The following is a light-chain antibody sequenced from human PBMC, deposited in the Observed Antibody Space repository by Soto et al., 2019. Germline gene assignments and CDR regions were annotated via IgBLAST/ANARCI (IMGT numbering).Light chain of an antibody. J-gene: IGLJ3*02. Sequence: QLVLTQPPSASASLGASVKLTCTLSSGHSSYDIAWHQQQPEKGPRYLMKVNNDGSHNKGDGIPDRFSGSSSGAERYLTISSLQSEDEADYYCQTWGTGIRVFGGGTKLTVL. CDR2: VNNDGSH. V-gene: IGLV4-69*01. CDR3: QTWGTGIRV. CDR1: SGHSSYD.